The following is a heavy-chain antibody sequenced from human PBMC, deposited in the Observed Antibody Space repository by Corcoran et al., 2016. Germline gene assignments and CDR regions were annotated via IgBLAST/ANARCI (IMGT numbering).Heavy chain of an antibody. V-gene: IGHV1-46*01. CDR1: GYTFTSYY. D-gene: IGHD3-10*01. Sequence: QVQLVQSGAEVKKPGASVKVSCKASGYTFTSYYMHWVRQAPGQGLEWMGIINPSGGSTSYPQKFQGRVTMTRDTSTSTVYRELSGLRSEDTGVYYCARPNYGTVVDLDGMDVWGQGTTVTGSS. J-gene: IGHJ6*02. CDR3: ARPNYGTVVDLDGMDV. CDR2: INPSGGST.